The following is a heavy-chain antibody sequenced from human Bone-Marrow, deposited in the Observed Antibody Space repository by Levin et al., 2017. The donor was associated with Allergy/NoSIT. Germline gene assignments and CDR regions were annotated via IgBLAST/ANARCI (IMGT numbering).Heavy chain of an antibody. CDR2: ISWNSGSI. CDR3: AKDNDYGDYDAFDI. V-gene: IGHV3-9*01. Sequence: GGSLRLSCAASGFTFDDYAMHWVRQAPGKGLEWVSGISWNSGSIGYADSVKGRFTISRDNAKNSLYLQMNSLRAEDTALYYCAKDNDYGDYDAFDIWGQGTMVTVSS. D-gene: IGHD4-17*01. CDR1: GFTFDDYA. J-gene: IGHJ3*02.